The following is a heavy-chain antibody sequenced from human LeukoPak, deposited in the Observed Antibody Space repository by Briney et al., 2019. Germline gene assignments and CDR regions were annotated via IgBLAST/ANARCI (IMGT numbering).Heavy chain of an antibody. V-gene: IGHV3-23*01. CDR1: GFTFDDYG. Sequence: GGSLRLSCAASGFTFDDYGMSWVRQAPGKGLEWVSAISGSGGSTYYADSVKGRFTISRDNSKNTLYLQMNSLRAEDTAVYYCAKGAAYSSGWYRYWGQGTLVTVSS. CDR3: AKGAAYSSGWYRY. CDR2: ISGSGGST. J-gene: IGHJ4*02. D-gene: IGHD6-19*01.